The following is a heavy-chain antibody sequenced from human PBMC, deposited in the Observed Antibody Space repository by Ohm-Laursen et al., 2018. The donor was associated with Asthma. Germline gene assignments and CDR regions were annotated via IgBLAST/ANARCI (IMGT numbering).Heavy chain of an antibody. CDR2: IYYSGLT. V-gene: IGHV4-31*11. D-gene: IGHD3-22*01. CDR3: ARGTFYYESTGYYFFDH. Sequence: PSDTLSLTCAVSGDSISSGNNYWSWIRQHPGKGLEWIGYIYYSGLTYSNPSLRSRVSISVDTSKNQFSLNLTPVTAADTAVYYCARGTFYYESTGYYFFDHWGQGALVTVSS. J-gene: IGHJ4*02. CDR1: GDSISSGNNY.